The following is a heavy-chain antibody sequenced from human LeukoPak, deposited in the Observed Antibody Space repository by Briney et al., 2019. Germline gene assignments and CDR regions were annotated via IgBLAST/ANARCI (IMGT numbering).Heavy chain of an antibody. Sequence: GESLKISCQGSGYSFTDYWIGWVRQMPGKGLERMGIIYPGDSDTRYSPSFQGHVTMSADKSISTAYLQWSSLKASDTAMYYCARPDCSGGNCYLLIYWGQGSLVTVSS. D-gene: IGHD2-15*01. J-gene: IGHJ4*02. CDR1: GYSFTDYW. V-gene: IGHV5-51*01. CDR2: IYPGDSDT. CDR3: ARPDCSGGNCYLLIY.